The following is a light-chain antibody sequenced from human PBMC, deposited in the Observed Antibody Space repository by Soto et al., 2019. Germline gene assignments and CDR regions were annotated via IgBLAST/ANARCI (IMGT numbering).Light chain of an antibody. CDR1: QGVSGY. J-gene: IGKJ2*01. CDR3: QQTYSTPPYT. Sequence: DIQMTQSPSSLSASVGDRVTITCRASQGVSGYLHWYQVKPGKAPKLLIYNAASLQSGVPSRFSGSGSGTAFSLTISSLQPEDFGTYYCQQTYSTPPYTFGQGTKLEI. V-gene: IGKV1-39*01. CDR2: NAA.